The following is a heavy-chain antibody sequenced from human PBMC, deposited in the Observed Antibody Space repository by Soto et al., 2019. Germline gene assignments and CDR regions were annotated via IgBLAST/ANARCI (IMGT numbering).Heavy chain of an antibody. J-gene: IGHJ6*02. CDR2: IIPIFGTA. Sequence: QVQLVQSGAEVKKPGSSVKVSCKASGGTFSSYAISWVRQAPGQGLEWMRGIIPIFGTANYAQKFQGRVTITADESTSTAYMELSSLRSEDTAVYYCARSDIVLVPAAIPIYYYYYGMDVWGQGTTVTVSS. D-gene: IGHD2-2*02. CDR1: GGTFSSYA. CDR3: ARSDIVLVPAAIPIYYYYYGMDV. V-gene: IGHV1-69*12.